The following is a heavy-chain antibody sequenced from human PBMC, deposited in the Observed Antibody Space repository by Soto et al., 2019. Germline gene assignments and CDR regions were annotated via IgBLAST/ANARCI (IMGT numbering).Heavy chain of an antibody. Sequence: SVKVSCKASGGTFSSYAISWVRQAPGQGLEWMGGIIPIFGTANYAQKFQGRVTITADKSTCTAYMELSSLRSEDTAVYYCAGFCGGDCSSLRIGPYYYYDGMDVWGEGTTVTVSS. CDR3: AGFCGGDCSSLRIGPYYYYDGMDV. CDR1: GGTFSSYA. CDR2: IIPIFGTA. J-gene: IGHJ6*04. V-gene: IGHV1-69*06. D-gene: IGHD2-21*02.